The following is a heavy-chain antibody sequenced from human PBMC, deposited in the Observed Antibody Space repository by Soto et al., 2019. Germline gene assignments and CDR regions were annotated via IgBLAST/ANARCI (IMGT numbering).Heavy chain of an antibody. D-gene: IGHD3-10*01. CDR1: GFTFTSYA. J-gene: IGHJ6*02. V-gene: IGHV3-23*01. Sequence: GGSLRLSCAASGFTFTSYAMSWVRQAPGKGLEWVSAISTSGDTTYYADSVKGRFTISRDNSKNTLYLQMNSLRADDTAVYYCAKSLLAVYYYGMDVWVQGTTVTVSS. CDR2: ISTSGDTT. CDR3: AKSLLAVYYYGMDV.